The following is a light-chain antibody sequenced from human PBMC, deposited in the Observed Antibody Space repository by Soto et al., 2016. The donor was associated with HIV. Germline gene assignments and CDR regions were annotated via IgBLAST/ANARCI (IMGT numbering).Light chain of an antibody. J-gene: IGLJ2*01. V-gene: IGLV3-21*03. Sequence: SHVLTQPPSVSVAPGKTARITCGGNNIGSKGVHWYQQKSGQAPVLIVYDDSDRSSGIPERFSGSNSGNTATLTINRVEGGDEADYYCQVWDVSSDHVVFGGGTKLTVL. CDR2: DDS. CDR3: QVWDVSSDHVV. CDR1: NIGSKG.